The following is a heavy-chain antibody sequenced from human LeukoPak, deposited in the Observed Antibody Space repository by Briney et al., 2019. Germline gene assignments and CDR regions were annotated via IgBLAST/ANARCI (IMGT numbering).Heavy chain of an antibody. Sequence: GGSLRLSCAASGFPFSSYAMSWVRQAPGKGLEWVSSITGSGTGTYYADSVKGRFTISRDNSENTLYLRMNSLRGGDTAVYYCAQDRLNYYDSSGHYYRRDGDYWGQGTLVTVSS. CDR1: GFPFSSYA. CDR2: ITGSGTGT. J-gene: IGHJ4*02. D-gene: IGHD3-22*01. V-gene: IGHV3-23*01. CDR3: AQDRLNYYDSSGHYYRRDGDY.